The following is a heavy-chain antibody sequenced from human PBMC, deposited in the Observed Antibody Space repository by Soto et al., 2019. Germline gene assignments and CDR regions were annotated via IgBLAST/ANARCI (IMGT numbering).Heavy chain of an antibody. CDR2: IFYRGST. CDR1: GGSVSSVNAY. V-gene: IGHV4-30-4*01. J-gene: IGHJ4*02. Sequence: ASETLSLTCNVSGGSVSSVNAYGTWIRQPPGKGLEWIGYIFYRGSTSYNPSLRSRVSISMDTSKNQFSLTLSYVTAADTAVYYCARDNYGSGSYSPFDYWGPGTLVTVSS. D-gene: IGHD3-10*01. CDR3: ARDNYGSGSYSPFDY.